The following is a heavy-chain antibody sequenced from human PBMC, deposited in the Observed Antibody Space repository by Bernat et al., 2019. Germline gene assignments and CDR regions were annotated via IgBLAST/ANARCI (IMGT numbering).Heavy chain of an antibody. J-gene: IGHJ4*02. CDR2: IKQDGTEI. V-gene: IGHV3-7*03. CDR3: VKDTDY. Sequence: EVQLVESGGGLVQPGGSLTLSCAASGFTFRSSWMRWIRQAPGKGLEWVANIKQDGTEIYYVDAVKGRFTISRDNAKNSLYLQMNSLRAEDTAVYYCVKDTDYWGQETLVTVSS. CDR1: GFTFRSSW.